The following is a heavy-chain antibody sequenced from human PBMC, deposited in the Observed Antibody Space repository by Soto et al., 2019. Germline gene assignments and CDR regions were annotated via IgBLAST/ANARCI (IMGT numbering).Heavy chain of an antibody. Sequence: SETLSLTCRVSGTSISSTDWWAWVRQSPGKGLEWIGYINYSGRTYYKPSLKSRVSISIDTSKNQFSLRLTSVTAADTAVYFCARFSNLGKDYGVDVRGQGTKVTVSS. CDR3: ARFSNLGKDYGVDV. CDR2: INYSGRT. J-gene: IGHJ6*02. CDR1: GTSISSTDW. D-gene: IGHD3-3*02. V-gene: IGHV4-30-4*01.